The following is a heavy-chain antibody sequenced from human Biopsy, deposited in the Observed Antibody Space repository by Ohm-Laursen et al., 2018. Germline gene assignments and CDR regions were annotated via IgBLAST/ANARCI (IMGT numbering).Heavy chain of an antibody. CDR2: FDPEEGQR. V-gene: IGHV1-24*01. Sequence: ASVKVSCKVSGDRFTEFSIHWVRQVPGKGLEWMGGFDPEEGQRTYAQKFQGRLTMTEDTSADTAYMELRGLRSEDAAVYYCAADSENCGGDCYIYWGQGTQVTVSS. CDR3: AADSENCGGDCYIY. J-gene: IGHJ4*02. D-gene: IGHD2-21*02. CDR1: GDRFTEFS.